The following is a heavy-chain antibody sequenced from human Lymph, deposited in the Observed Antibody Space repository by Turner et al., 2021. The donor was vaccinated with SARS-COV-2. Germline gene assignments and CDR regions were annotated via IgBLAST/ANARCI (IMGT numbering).Heavy chain of an antibody. J-gene: IGHJ4*02. V-gene: IGHV3-9*01. CDR1: GFPFDDYA. Sequence: EVQLVESGGGLVQPGRSLRLPCAASGFPFDDYAMHWVRQAPGKGVEWGSGISWKSGSIGYAASVKGRCTISRDNAKNSLYLQMNSRRAEDTAFYYCAKDRGGEQLVRLFDYWGQGTLVTVSS. CDR2: ISWKSGSI. D-gene: IGHD6-6*01. CDR3: AKDRGGEQLVRLFDY.